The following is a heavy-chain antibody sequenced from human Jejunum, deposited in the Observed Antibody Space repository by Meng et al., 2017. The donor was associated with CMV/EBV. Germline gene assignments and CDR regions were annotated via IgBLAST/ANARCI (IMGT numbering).Heavy chain of an antibody. CDR3: ASYVY. D-gene: IGHD3-16*01. J-gene: IGHJ4*02. CDR2: ISPFGGTM. Sequence: SLKISCETSGFRFSDYHMSWVRQAPGKGLEWLSYISPFGGTMYYADSVKGRFTISRDNAKNSLFLHINGLTAEDTGVYYCASYVYWGQGTRVTVSS. CDR1: GFRFSDYH. V-gene: IGHV3-11*01.